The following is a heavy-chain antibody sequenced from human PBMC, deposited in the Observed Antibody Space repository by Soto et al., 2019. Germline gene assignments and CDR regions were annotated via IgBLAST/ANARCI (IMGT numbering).Heavy chain of an antibody. CDR2: ISSSSSYI. Sequence: VGSLRLSCAASGFTFSSYSMNWVRQAPGKGLEWVSSISSSSSYIYYADSVKGRFTISRDNAKNSLYLQMNSPRAEDTAVYYCATLTVNTDGDWFDPCGQRTLVTVSS. CDR1: GFTFSSYS. J-gene: IGHJ5*02. V-gene: IGHV3-21*01. D-gene: IGHD4-17*01. CDR3: ATLTVNTDGDWFDP.